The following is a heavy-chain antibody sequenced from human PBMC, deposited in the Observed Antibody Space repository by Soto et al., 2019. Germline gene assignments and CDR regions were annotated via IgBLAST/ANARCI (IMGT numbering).Heavy chain of an antibody. Sequence: QVQLVQSGAEVKKPGASVKVSCKASGYTFTSYGISWVRQAPGQGVEWMGWISAYNGNTNYAQKLQGRVTMTTDTSTSTAYVQLRSLRSGDPAVYYCERDRLAAGMDVWGQGSTVTVSS. J-gene: IGHJ6*02. CDR1: GYTFTSYG. CDR2: ISAYNGNT. CDR3: ERDRLAAGMDV. D-gene: IGHD6-13*01. V-gene: IGHV1-18*01.